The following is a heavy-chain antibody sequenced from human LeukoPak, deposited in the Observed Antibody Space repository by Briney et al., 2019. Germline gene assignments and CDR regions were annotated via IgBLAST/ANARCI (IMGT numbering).Heavy chain of an antibody. D-gene: IGHD1-26*01. Sequence: SETLSLTCTVSGGSISSGNDYWNWIRQPPGKGLEWIGYIYDIGTTNYNPSLKTRVTISVDTSKNQFSLKLSSVTAADTAVYYCARLRGGSYYVDYWGQGTLVTVSS. J-gene: IGHJ4*02. V-gene: IGHV4-61*01. CDR3: ARLRGGSYYVDY. CDR2: IYDIGTT. CDR1: GGSISSGNDY.